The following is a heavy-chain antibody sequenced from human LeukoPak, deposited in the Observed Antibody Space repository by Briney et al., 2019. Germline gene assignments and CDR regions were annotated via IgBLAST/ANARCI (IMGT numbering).Heavy chain of an antibody. D-gene: IGHD3-10*01. CDR3: ARIREITRSYYNDY. CDR1: GYTFTSYG. J-gene: IGHJ4*02. Sequence: GASVKVSCTASGYTFTSYGITWVRQAPGQGLEWMGWISAYNGNTNYAQKLQGRVTMTTDTSTSTAYMELRSLRSDDTAVYYCARIREITRSYYNDYWGQGTLVTVSS. CDR2: ISAYNGNT. V-gene: IGHV1-18*01.